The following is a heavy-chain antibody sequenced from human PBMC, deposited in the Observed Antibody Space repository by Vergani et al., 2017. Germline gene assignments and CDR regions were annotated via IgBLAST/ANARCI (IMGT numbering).Heavy chain of an antibody. D-gene: IGHD3-10*01. CDR2: ISSSSSYT. V-gene: IGHV3-11*05. J-gene: IGHJ5*02. CDR1: GFTFSDYY. CDR3: ARLTMVRGVPDWFDP. Sequence: QVQLVESGGGLVKPGGSLRLSCAASGFTFSDYYMSWIRQAPGQGLEWVSYISSSSSYTNYADSVKGRFTISRDNAKNSLYLQMNSLRAEDTAVYYCARLTMVRGVPDWFDPWGQGTLVTVSS.